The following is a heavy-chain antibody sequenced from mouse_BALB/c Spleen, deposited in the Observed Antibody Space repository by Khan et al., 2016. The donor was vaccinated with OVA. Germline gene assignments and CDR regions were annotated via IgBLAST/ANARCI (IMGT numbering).Heavy chain of an antibody. CDR1: GYSITSDYA. V-gene: IGHV3-2*02. CDR3: ASRIRRFAA. J-gene: IGHJ3*01. Sequence: EVQLQESGPGLVKPSQSLSLTCTVTGYSITSDYAWNWIRQFPGNKLEWMGYISYSGSTSYTPSLKSRISITRDTSKNQFFLQLNSVTTEDTATYYGASRIRRFAAWGQGTLVTVSA. CDR2: ISYSGST.